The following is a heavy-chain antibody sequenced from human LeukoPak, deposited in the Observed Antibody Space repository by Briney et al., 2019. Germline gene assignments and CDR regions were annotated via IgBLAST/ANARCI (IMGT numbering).Heavy chain of an antibody. Sequence: ASVKVSCKTSGYTFTGYHINWVRQAPGRGLEWVGWIRPNDGVTKYSQNLQGRVTMSRDTSISTTYLELSSLTSDDTATYYCARDDEHPYDTKVLDAYDVWGQGTMVTVSS. D-gene: IGHD3-22*01. CDR3: ARDDEHPYDTKVLDAYDV. CDR2: IRPNDGVT. J-gene: IGHJ3*01. CDR1: GYTFTGYH. V-gene: IGHV1-2*02.